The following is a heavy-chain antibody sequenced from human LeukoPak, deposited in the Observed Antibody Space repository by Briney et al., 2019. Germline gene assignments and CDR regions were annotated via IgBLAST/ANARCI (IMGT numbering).Heavy chain of an antibody. CDR2: ISAYNGNT. V-gene: IGHV1-18*04. CDR3: ARDPCSSTSCPFDY. D-gene: IGHD2-2*01. Sequence: ASVKVSCKASGYTFTSYGISWVRQAPGQGLEWMGWISAYNGNTNYVQKLQGRVTMTTDTSTSTAYMELRSLRSDDTAVYYCARDPCSSTSCPFDYWGQGTLVTVSS. J-gene: IGHJ4*02. CDR1: GYTFTSYG.